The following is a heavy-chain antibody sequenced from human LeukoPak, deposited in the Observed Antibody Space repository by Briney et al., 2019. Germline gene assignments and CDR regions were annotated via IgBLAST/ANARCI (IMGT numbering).Heavy chain of an antibody. Sequence: SQTLSLTCTVSGGSISSGGYYWSWIRQPPGKGLEWIGYIYHSGSTYYNPSLKSRVTISVDRSKNQFSLKLSSVTAADTAVYYCASSSSWPHDAFDIWGQGTMVTVSS. CDR3: ASSSSWPHDAFDI. D-gene: IGHD6-13*01. CDR2: IYHSGST. J-gene: IGHJ3*02. CDR1: GGSISSGGYY. V-gene: IGHV4-30-2*01.